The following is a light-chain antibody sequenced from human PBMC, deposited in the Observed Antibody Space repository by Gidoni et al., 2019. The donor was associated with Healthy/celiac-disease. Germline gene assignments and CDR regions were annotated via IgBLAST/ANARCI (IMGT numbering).Light chain of an antibody. V-gene: IGKV1-5*01. CDR2: DAS. J-gene: IGKJ2*02. Sequence: DIQMTQSPSTLSASVGDRVTITCRASQSISSWLAWYQQKPGQAPKLLIYDASSLESGIPARFSGSGSGTEFTLTISSLQPEDFAIYYCQQHNSYPWTFGQGTKLEIK. CDR3: QQHNSYPWT. CDR1: QSISSW.